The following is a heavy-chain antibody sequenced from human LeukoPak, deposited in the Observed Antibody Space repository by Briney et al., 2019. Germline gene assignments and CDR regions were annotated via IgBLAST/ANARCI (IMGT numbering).Heavy chain of an antibody. D-gene: IGHD3-22*01. V-gene: IGHV3-30*18. CDR3: AKAGDYYDSSGYYYFDY. Sequence: RGSLRLSCAASGFTFSSYGMHWVRQAPGKGLEWVAVISYDGSNKYYADSVKGRFTISRDNSKNTLYLQMNSLRAEDTAVYYCAKAGDYYDSSGYYYFDYWGQGTLVTVSS. J-gene: IGHJ4*02. CDR1: GFTFSSYG. CDR2: ISYDGSNK.